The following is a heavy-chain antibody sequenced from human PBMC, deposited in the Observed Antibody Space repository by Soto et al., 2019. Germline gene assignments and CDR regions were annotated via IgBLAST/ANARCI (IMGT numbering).Heavy chain of an antibody. J-gene: IGHJ4*02. Sequence: QVQLQQWGAGLLKPSETLSLTCAVYGGSFSGYYWSWIRQPPGKGLEWIGEINHSGSTNYNPSLKSRVTISVDTSKNQFSLKLSSVTAADTAVSYCARDRTVTTIDYWGQGTLATVSS. CDR1: GGSFSGYY. CDR3: ARDRTVTTIDY. CDR2: INHSGST. V-gene: IGHV4-34*01. D-gene: IGHD4-17*01.